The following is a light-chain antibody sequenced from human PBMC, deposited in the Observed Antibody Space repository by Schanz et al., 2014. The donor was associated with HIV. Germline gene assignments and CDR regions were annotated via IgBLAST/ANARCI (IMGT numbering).Light chain of an antibody. Sequence: DIQLTQSPSTLSASVGDRVTITCRASQSISSWLAWYQQKPGKVPKLLSYAASTLQSGVPSRFSGSGSGTDFTLTISSLQPEDVATYYCQKYSTVPPTFGQGTKVEIK. CDR1: QSISSW. J-gene: IGKJ1*01. V-gene: IGKV1-27*01. CDR2: AAS. CDR3: QKYSTVPPT.